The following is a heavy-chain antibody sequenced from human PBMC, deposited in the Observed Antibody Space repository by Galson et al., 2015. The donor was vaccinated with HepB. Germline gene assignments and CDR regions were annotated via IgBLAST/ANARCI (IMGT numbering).Heavy chain of an antibody. CDR3: AKDEGFGTPADY. CDR2: IRYDGSNQ. V-gene: IGHV3-30*02. D-gene: IGHD3-10*01. Sequence: SLRLSCAASGFTFRTFGMHWVRQAPGRGLEWVTFIRYDGSNQYYADSVKGRFTISRDNSKNTLYLQMNSLRTEDTAVYYCAKDEGFGTPADYWGQGTLVTVSS. CDR1: GFTFRTFG. J-gene: IGHJ4*02.